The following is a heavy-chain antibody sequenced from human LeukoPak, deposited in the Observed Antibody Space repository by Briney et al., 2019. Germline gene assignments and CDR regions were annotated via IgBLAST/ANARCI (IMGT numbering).Heavy chain of an antibody. CDR1: GFTFSSYS. J-gene: IGHJ6*02. CDR2: ISSSSSYI. Sequence: GGSLRLSCAASGFTFSSYSMNWVRQAPGKGLEWVSSISSSSSYIYYADSVKGRFTISRDNAKNSLYLQMNSLRAEDTAVYYCAGDYASSLPYYYYGMDVWGQGTTVTVSS. CDR3: AGDYASSLPYYYYGMDV. V-gene: IGHV3-21*01. D-gene: IGHD3-16*01.